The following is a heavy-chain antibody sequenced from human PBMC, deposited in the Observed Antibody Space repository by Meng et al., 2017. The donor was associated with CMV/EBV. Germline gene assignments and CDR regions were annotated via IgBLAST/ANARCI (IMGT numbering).Heavy chain of an antibody. Sequence: LSLTCAASGFTFSSYAMHWVRQAPGKGLEWVAVISYDGSNKYYADSVKGRFTISRDNSKNTLYLQMNSLRAEDTAVYYCARVRPVVVPAAIWDDAFDIWGQGTMVTVSS. CDR1: GFTFSSYA. CDR2: ISYDGSNK. V-gene: IGHV3-30-3*01. J-gene: IGHJ3*02. D-gene: IGHD2-2*02. CDR3: ARVRPVVVPAAIWDDAFDI.